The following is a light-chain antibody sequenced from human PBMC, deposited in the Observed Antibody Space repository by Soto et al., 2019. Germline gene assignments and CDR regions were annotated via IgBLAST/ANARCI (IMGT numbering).Light chain of an antibody. J-gene: IGKJ2*01. CDR2: LAS. V-gene: IGKV1-17*01. CDR1: QHITND. Sequence: DIQMTQSPSSLSASVGDTVTITCRASQHITNDCAWYQQKAGRAPNCLILLASRLQTGIPSRFSGSGSGTEFTLTISSLQPEDFATYYCLHHNGYPPVFGQGTKVEIK. CDR3: LHHNGYPPV.